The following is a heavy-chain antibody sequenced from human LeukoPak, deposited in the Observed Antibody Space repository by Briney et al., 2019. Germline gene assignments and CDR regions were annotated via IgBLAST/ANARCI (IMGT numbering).Heavy chain of an antibody. J-gene: IGHJ4*02. Sequence: SETLSLTCTASGGSMNSYYWSWIRQTPGKGLEWIGHIFHSGNTNDNPSLKSRVTISVDPSKNQFSLRLRSVTAADTAVYYCARTYYDSWGYYEVTYWGQGTLVTVSS. D-gene: IGHD3-22*01. CDR2: IFHSGNT. CDR1: GGSMNSYY. CDR3: ARTYYDSWGYYEVTY. V-gene: IGHV4-59*01.